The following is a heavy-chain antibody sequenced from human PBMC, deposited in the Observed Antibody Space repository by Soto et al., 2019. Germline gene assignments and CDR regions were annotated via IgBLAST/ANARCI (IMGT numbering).Heavy chain of an antibody. Sequence: SETLSLTCTVSGGSISSYYWSWIRQPPGKGLEWIGYIYYSGSTNYNPSLKSRVTISVDTSKNQFSLKLSSVIAADTAVYYCARGVGATIYYYYMDVWGKGTTVTVSS. CDR2: IYYSGST. V-gene: IGHV4-59*01. CDR1: GGSISSYY. CDR3: ARGVGATIYYYYMDV. J-gene: IGHJ6*03. D-gene: IGHD1-26*01.